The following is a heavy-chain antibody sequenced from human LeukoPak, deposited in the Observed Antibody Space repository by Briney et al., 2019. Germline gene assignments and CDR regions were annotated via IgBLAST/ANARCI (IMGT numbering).Heavy chain of an antibody. CDR3: ASRGYYDFWSGYYGPPAF. Sequence: PSETLSLTCAVYGGSFSGYYWSWIRQPPGKGLEWIGEINHSGSTNYNPSLKSRVTISVDTSKNQFSLKLSSVTAADTAVYYCASRGYYDFWSGYYGPPAFWGQGTLVTVSS. V-gene: IGHV4-34*01. J-gene: IGHJ4*02. D-gene: IGHD3-3*01. CDR1: GGSFSGYY. CDR2: INHSGST.